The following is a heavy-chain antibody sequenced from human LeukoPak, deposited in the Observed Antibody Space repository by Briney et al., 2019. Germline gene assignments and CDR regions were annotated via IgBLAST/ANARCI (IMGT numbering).Heavy chain of an antibody. V-gene: IGHV1-18*01. J-gene: IGHJ4*02. D-gene: IGHD3-10*01. Sequence: ASVKVSCKASGYTFTSYGISWVRQAPGQGLEWMGWISAYNGNTNYAQKLQGRVTMTTDTSTSTAYMELRSLRSDDTAVYYCARERPKLLWCGELRTNEIDYWGQGTLVTVSS. CDR3: ARERPKLLWCGELRTNEIDY. CDR1: GYTFTSYG. CDR2: ISAYNGNT.